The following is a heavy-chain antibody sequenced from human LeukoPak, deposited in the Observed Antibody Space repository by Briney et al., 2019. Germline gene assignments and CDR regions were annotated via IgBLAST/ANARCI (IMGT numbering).Heavy chain of an antibody. CDR2: ISSSSSYI. Sequence: GGSLRLSCAASGFTFSSYSMNWVRQAPGKGLEWVSSISSSSSYIYYADSVKGRFTISRDKAKNSLYLQMNSLRAEDTAVYYCARDTSTSRSNWFDPWGQGTLVTVSS. V-gene: IGHV3-21*01. D-gene: IGHD2-2*01. CDR1: GFTFSSYS. CDR3: ARDTSTSRSNWFDP. J-gene: IGHJ5*02.